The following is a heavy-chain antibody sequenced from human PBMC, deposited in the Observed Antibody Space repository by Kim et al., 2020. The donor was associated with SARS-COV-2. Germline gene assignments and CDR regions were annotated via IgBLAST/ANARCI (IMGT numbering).Heavy chain of an antibody. CDR3: ATLGSGKRFDY. J-gene: IGHJ4*02. CDR2: ISTSSSTI. V-gene: IGHV3-48*04. Sequence: GGSLRLSCAASGFTFSSYAMNWVRQAPGKGLAWVSYISTSSSTIYYADSVKGRFTISRDNTKNTRYLQMNSLRVEDTAVYYCATLGSGKRFDYWGQGTLVTLSS. D-gene: IGHD1-1*01. CDR1: GFTFSSYA.